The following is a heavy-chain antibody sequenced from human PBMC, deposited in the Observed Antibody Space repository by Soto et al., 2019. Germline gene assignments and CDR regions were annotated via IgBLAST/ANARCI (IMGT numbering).Heavy chain of an antibody. V-gene: IGHV5-51*01. CDR3: ERGGGVQFNWFDP. CDR1: GYCFTSYW. D-gene: IGHD1-1*01. CDR2: IYPGDSDT. Sequence: GESLKISCKGSGYCFTSYWIGWVRQMPGKDLEWMGIIYPGDSDTRYRPSFQGEVTISAHKSISTAYLQWSSLRASDTVIYFCERGGGVQFNWFDPWGQGTLVTVSS. J-gene: IGHJ5*02.